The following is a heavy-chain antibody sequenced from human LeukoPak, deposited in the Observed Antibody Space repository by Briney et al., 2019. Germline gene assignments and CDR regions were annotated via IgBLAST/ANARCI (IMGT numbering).Heavy chain of an antibody. V-gene: IGHV4-61*02. Sequence: PSETLSLTYTVSGGSIGSDSYYWSWLRQPAGEGLEWIGRIYTSGSTNYNPSLKSRVTISVDTSNNQFSLKLSSVTAADTAVYYCAVGGYYYRYWGQGTLVTVSS. CDR3: AVGGYYYRY. CDR2: IYTSGST. D-gene: IGHD3-10*01. CDR1: GGSIGSDSYY. J-gene: IGHJ4*02.